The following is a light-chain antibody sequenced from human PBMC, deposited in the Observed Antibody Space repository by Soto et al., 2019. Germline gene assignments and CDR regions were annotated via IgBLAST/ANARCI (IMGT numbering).Light chain of an antibody. CDR1: QSISSW. J-gene: IGKJ1*01. Sequence: DIQMTQSPSTLSASGGDRVTITCRASQSISSWLAWYQQKPGKAPNLLIYKASSLESGVPSRFSGSGSGTEFTLTISSLQPDDFATYYCQQYNSYSRTFGQGTKVEIK. CDR3: QQYNSYSRT. V-gene: IGKV1-5*03. CDR2: KAS.